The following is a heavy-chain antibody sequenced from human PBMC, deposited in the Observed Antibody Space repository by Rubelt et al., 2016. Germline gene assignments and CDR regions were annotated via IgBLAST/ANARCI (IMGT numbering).Heavy chain of an antibody. V-gene: IGHV5-51*01. CDR3: ARQGTLYYYDSSGYYRDAFDI. CDR2: IYPGDSET. D-gene: IGHD3-22*01. J-gene: IGHJ3*02. Sequence: GKGLEWMGIIYPGDSETRYSPSFPGQVTISADKSISTAYLQWSSLKASDTAMYYCARQGTLYYYDSSGYYRDAFDIWGQGTMVTVSS.